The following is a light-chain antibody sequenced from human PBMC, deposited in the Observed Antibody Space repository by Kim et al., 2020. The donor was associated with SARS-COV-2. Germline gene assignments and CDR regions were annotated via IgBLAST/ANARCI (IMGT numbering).Light chain of an antibody. CDR2: AAS. V-gene: IGKV1-39*01. J-gene: IGKJ2*03. Sequence: EIQMTQSPSSLSASVGDRVTITCRASQSISSYLNWYQQKPGKAPKLLIYAASSLQSGVPSRFSGSGSGTDFTLTISSLQPEDFATYYCQQSYSTPPYSFGQGTKLEI. CDR3: QQSYSTPPYS. CDR1: QSISSY.